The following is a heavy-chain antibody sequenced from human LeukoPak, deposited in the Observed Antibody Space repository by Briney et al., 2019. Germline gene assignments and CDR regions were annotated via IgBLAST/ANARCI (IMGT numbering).Heavy chain of an antibody. CDR3: AKEDSVPLYSSSSNYFDY. J-gene: IGHJ4*02. V-gene: IGHV3-23*01. D-gene: IGHD6-6*01. CDR2: ISGSGGST. Sequence: GGSLRLSCAASGFTFSSYAMSWVRQAPGKGLEWVSAISGSGGSTYYADSVKGRFTISRDNSKNTLYLQMNSLRAEDTAVYYCAKEDSVPLYSSSSNYFDYWGQGTLVTVSS. CDR1: GFTFSSYA.